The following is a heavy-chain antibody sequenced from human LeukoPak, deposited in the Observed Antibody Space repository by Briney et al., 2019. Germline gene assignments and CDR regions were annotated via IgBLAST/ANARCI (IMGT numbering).Heavy chain of an antibody. J-gene: IGHJ4*02. CDR2: IRYDGSNK. V-gene: IGHV3-30*02. CDR3: AKDKSSYYYDSSGYYGLYFDY. CDR1: GFTFSSYG. Sequence: GGSLRLSCAASGFTFSSYGMHWVRKAPGKGLEWVAFIRYDGSNKYYADSVKGRFTISRDNSKNTLYLQMNSLRAEDTAVYYCAKDKSSYYYDSSGYYGLYFDYWGQGTLVTVSS. D-gene: IGHD3-22*01.